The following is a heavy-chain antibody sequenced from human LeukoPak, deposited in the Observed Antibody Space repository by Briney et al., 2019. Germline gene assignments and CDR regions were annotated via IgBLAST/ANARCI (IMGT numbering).Heavy chain of an antibody. CDR3: ARTHGYIDY. CDR1: GDSVSSNSAA. V-gene: IGHV6-1*01. J-gene: IGHJ4*02. Sequence: SQTLSLTCAISGDSVSSNSAAWTWIRQSPSRGLEWLGRTYYRSKWYNDYAVSVKSRVSISPDTSKNQFSLQLNSVTPEDSAAYYCARTHGYIDYWGQGTLVTVSS. D-gene: IGHD2-8*01. CDR2: TYYRSKWYN.